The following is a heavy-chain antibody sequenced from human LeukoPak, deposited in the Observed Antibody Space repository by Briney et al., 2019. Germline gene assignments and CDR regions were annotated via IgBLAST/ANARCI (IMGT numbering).Heavy chain of an antibody. J-gene: IGHJ5*02. V-gene: IGHV4-39*01. Sequence: PSETLSLTCTVSGGSISSSGYYWGWIRQPPGKGREWIASIYYSGSTYYNPSLKSRVTISVDTSKNQLSLKLSSLTAADTAAYYCARHEYSGSYYGLSWFDPWGQGTLVTVSS. CDR3: ARHEYSGSYYGLSWFDP. CDR1: GGSISSSGYY. CDR2: IYYSGST. D-gene: IGHD1-26*01.